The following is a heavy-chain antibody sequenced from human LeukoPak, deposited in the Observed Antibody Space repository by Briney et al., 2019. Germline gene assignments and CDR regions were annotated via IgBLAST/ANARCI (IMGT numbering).Heavy chain of an antibody. CDR3: AKDLGRLVRXDYFDY. CDR1: GFTFTNYW. Sequence: PGGSLRLSCGASGFTFTNYWMFWVRQAPEKGLFWVSRLNTDGSLTNYADSVKGRFSIFRDNTKNTLYLQMSSLRAEDTAVYYCAKDLGRLVRXDYFDYWGQGTLVTVSS. D-gene: IGHD3-10*01. V-gene: IGHV3-74*01. CDR2: LNTDGSLT. J-gene: IGHJ4*02.